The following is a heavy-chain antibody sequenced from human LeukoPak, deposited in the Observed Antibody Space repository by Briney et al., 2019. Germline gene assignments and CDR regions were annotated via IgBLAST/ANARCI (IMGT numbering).Heavy chain of an antibody. CDR2: IYYSGST. V-gene: IGHV4-31*03. Sequence: PSQTLSLTCTVSGGSISSGGYYWSWIRQHPGKGLEWIGYIYYSGSTYYNPSLKSRVTISVDTSKNQFSLKLSSVTAADTAVYYCATHHPYGGKPVGFDYWGQGTLVTVSS. CDR1: GGSISSGGYY. D-gene: IGHD4-23*01. J-gene: IGHJ4*02. CDR3: ATHHPYGGKPVGFDY.